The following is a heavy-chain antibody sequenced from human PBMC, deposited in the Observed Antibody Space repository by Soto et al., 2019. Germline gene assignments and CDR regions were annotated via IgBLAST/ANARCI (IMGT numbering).Heavy chain of an antibody. CDR1: GDTFTSYD. Sequence: ASVKVSCKASGDTFTSYDINWVRQATGQGLEGMGWMNPNSGNTGYAQKFQGRVTMTRNTSISTDYMELSSLRSEDTAVYYCARVDGVIGFCSGLFRFDPWGQGTLVTVSS. V-gene: IGHV1-8*01. CDR2: MNPNSGNT. J-gene: IGHJ5*02. D-gene: IGHD3-3*01. CDR3: ARVDGVIGFCSGLFRFDP.